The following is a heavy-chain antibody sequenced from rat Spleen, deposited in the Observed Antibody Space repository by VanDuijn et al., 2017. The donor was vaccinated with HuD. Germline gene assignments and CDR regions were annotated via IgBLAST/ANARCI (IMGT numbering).Heavy chain of an antibody. J-gene: IGHJ3*01. D-gene: IGHD1-4*01. CDR1: GFSFSSNW. CDR3: TRHDYQGVTTNWFAY. Sequence: EVQLVESGGGLVQPGSPLKLSCAASGFSFSSNWLNWIRQAPGKGLEWVASITNTGGSTYYPDSVKGRFTISRDNAKTTLYLQMDSLRSEDTATYYCTRHDYQGVTTNWFAYWGQGTLVTVSS. V-gene: IGHV5-31*01. CDR2: ITNTGGST.